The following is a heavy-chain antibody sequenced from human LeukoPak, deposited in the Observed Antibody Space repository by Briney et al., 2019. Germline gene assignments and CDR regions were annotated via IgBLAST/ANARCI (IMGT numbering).Heavy chain of an antibody. CDR2: IIPIFGTA. CDR1: GGTFSSYA. J-gene: IGHJ4*02. Sequence: SVKVSCKASGGTFSSYAISWVRQAPGQGLEWMGGIIPIFGTANYAQKFQGRVTITADKSTSTAYMELSSLRSEDTAVYYCARVLRYYDILSKPFDYWGQGTLVTVSS. D-gene: IGHD3-9*01. CDR3: ARVLRYYDILSKPFDY. V-gene: IGHV1-69*06.